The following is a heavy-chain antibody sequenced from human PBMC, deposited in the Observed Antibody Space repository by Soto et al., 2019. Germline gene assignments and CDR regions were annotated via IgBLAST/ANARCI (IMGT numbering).Heavy chain of an antibody. CDR2: IYHSGST. D-gene: IGHD6-13*01. Sequence: QVQLQESGPGLVKPSGTLSLTCAVPGGSISSRNWWGWVRQPPGQGLEWIGEIYHSGSTNYHPSRKSRVTLAVQKAKNPVSLTLSSVTASDTAVYCCSRVAMGGSSWPFDYWGQGTLITVSS. CDR1: GGSISSRNW. CDR3: SRVAMGGSSWPFDY. J-gene: IGHJ4*02. V-gene: IGHV4-4*01.